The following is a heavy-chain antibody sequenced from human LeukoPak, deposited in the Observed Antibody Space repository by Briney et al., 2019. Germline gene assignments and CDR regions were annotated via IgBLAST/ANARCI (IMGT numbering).Heavy chain of an antibody. V-gene: IGHV3-48*03. D-gene: IGHD1-26*01. J-gene: IGHJ4*02. CDR3: ARDWGLDGESSSGAY. CDR1: GFTFSSYE. Sequence: GGSVPHSCAASGFTFSSYEMNWVRQAPGKGLEWVSYISSSGSTIYYADSVKGRLTISRDNAKNSLYLQMNSLRAEDTAVYYCARDWGLDGESSSGAYWGQ. CDR2: ISSSGSTI.